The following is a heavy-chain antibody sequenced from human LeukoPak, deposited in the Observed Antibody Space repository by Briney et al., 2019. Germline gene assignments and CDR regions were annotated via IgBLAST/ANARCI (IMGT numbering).Heavy chain of an antibody. Sequence: GGSLRLSCAASGFTFSSYGMHWVRQAPGKGLEWVAVISYDGSNKYYADSVKGRFTISRGNSKNTLYLQMNSLRAEDTAVYYCAKEEGYSSGWSYYFDYWGQGTLVTVSS. CDR2: ISYDGSNK. V-gene: IGHV3-30*18. CDR1: GFTFSSYG. D-gene: IGHD6-19*01. CDR3: AKEEGYSSGWSYYFDY. J-gene: IGHJ4*02.